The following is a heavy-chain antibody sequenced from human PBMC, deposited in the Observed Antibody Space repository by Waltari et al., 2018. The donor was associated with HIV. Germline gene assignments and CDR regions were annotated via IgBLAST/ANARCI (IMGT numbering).Heavy chain of an antibody. D-gene: IGHD5-12*01. CDR1: RDFFTNFS. CDR2: ITPVFGTT. J-gene: IGHJ4*02. V-gene: IGHV1-69*13. CDR3: AASPERPGFEAPLFFFDY. Sequence: VQLVQSGAEMKKPGSSVRVSCKCSRDFFTNFSFNCLRQAPGQRPEWMAEITPVFGTTDYVRKFRGRVTLRANKSASTIYMNLRSLSSGDTAVYYCAASPERPGFEAPLFFFDYWGQGTLITVSS.